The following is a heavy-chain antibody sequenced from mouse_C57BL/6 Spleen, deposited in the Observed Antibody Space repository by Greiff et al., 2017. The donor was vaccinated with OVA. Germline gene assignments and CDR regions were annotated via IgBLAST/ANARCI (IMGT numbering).Heavy chain of an antibody. Sequence: QVQLQQPGTELVKPGASVKLSCKASGYTFTSYWMHWVKQRPGQGLEWIGNINPSNGGTNYNEKFKSKATLTVDKSSSKADMQLSSLTSEDSAVYYCASCPPYETVFAYWGQGTLVTVSA. D-gene: IGHD2-3*01. CDR3: ASCPPYETVFAY. CDR2: INPSNGGT. CDR1: GYTFTSYW. V-gene: IGHV1-53*01. J-gene: IGHJ3*01.